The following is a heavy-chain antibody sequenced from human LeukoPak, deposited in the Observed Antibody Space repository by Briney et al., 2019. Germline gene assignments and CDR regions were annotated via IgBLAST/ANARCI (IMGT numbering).Heavy chain of an antibody. CDR3: ARDLVPYYDILTGYRGY. V-gene: IGHV3-7*01. CDR2: IKQDGSEK. CDR1: GFTFSSYW. Sequence: GGSLRLSCAASGFTFSSYWMSWVRQAPGKGLEWVANIKQDGSEKYYVDSVKGRFTISRDNAKNSLYLQMNSLRAEDTAVYYCARDLVPYYDILTGYRGYWGQGTLVTVSS. D-gene: IGHD3-9*01. J-gene: IGHJ4*02.